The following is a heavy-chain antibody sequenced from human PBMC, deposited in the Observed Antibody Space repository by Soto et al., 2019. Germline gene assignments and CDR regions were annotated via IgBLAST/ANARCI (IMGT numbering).Heavy chain of an antibody. Sequence: SVKVSCKASGYTFKSYGISWVRQAPGQGLEWMGWISAYNGNTKYAQKLQGRVTMTTDTSTSTAYMELRSLRSDDTAVYYCARESVEKSSDYWGQGTLVTVSS. CDR1: GYTFKSYG. V-gene: IGHV1-18*01. CDR3: ARESVEKSSDY. J-gene: IGHJ4*02. D-gene: IGHD3-3*01. CDR2: ISAYNGNT.